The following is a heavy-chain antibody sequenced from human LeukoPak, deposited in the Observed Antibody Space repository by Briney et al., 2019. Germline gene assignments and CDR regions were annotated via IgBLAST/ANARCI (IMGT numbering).Heavy chain of an antibody. J-gene: IGHJ4*02. CDR3: AKDPEKMAAEFDY. D-gene: IGHD5-24*01. V-gene: IGHV3-23*01. CDR1: GLTFSSYA. Sequence: GGSLRLPCAASGLTFSSYAMSWVRQAPGKGLEWVSAISGSGGSTYYADSVKGRFTISRDNSKNTLYLQMNSLRAEDTAVYYCAKDPEKMAAEFDYWGQGTLVTVSS. CDR2: ISGSGGST.